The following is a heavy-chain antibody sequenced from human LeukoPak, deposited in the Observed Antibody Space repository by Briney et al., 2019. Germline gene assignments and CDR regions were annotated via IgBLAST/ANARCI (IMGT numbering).Heavy chain of an antibody. D-gene: IGHD4-17*01. CDR2: IYYSGST. CDR3: VRVKPKLHHYGLTTVTTSWFDP. V-gene: IGHV4-39*07. Sequence: SETLSLTCTVSGGSISTSDYYWSWIRQPAGKGLEWIGSIYYSGSTYYNPSLKSRVTISVDTSKNQFSLKLDSVTAADTAVYYCVRVKPKLHHYGLTTVTTSWFDPWGQGTLVTVSS. J-gene: IGHJ5*02. CDR1: GGSISTSDYY.